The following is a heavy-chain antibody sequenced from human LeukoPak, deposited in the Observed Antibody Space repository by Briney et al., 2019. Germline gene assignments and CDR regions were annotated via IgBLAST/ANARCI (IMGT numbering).Heavy chain of an antibody. D-gene: IGHD3-10*01. CDR3: AKDTRGDYGWDFDY. J-gene: IGHJ4*02. V-gene: IGHV3-30*02. CDR1: GFTFSNYA. Sequence: PGGSLRLSWAASGFTFSNYAMHWFRQAPGKGLDGVAFIRYDGSNKYYADSVKGRFTISRDNSKNTLYLQMNSLRAEDAAVYYCAKDTRGDYGWDFDYWGQGTLVTVSS. CDR2: IRYDGSNK.